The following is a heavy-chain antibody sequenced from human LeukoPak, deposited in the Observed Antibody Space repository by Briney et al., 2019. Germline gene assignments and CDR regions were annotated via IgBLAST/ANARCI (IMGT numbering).Heavy chain of an antibody. J-gene: IGHJ3*02. D-gene: IGHD1-26*01. CDR2: ISYDGSNK. CDR3: AREVGTPQAFDI. Sequence: QSGGSLRLSCAASGFTFSSYAMHWVRQAPGKGLEWVAVISYDGSNKHYADSVRGRFTISRDNAKNSLYLQMNSLKAEDTAIYYCAREVGTPQAFDIWGQGTMVTVSS. V-gene: IGHV3-30-3*01. CDR1: GFTFSSYA.